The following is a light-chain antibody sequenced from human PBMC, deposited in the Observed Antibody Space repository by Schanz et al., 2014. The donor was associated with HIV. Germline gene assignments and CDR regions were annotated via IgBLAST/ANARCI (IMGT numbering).Light chain of an antibody. CDR2: TAS. Sequence: DIQMTPSPSAMSSSVGDRVTITCRANQGIANSLAWFQQIPGKVPKRLIYTASSLQSGVPSRFSGSGYGTEFTLTISSLQPEDFATYYCQQSSTTWWTFGXXTKVEIK. J-gene: IGKJ1*01. CDR1: QGIANS. V-gene: IGKV1-17*03. CDR3: QQSSTTWWT.